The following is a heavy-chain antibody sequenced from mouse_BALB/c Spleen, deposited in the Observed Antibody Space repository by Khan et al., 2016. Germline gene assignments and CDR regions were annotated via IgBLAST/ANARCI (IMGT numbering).Heavy chain of an antibody. V-gene: IGHV3-2*02. CDR1: GYSITSDYA. CDR2: ISYSGST. Sequence: EVQLQESGPGLVKPSQSLSLTCTVTGYSITSDYAWNWIRQFPGNKLEWMGYISYSGSTSYNPSLKSRISISRDTSKNQFFLQLNSVTTEDTATYYGARARELGEETWFAYWGQGTRVTVSA. D-gene: IGHD4-1*01. CDR3: ARARELGEETWFAY. J-gene: IGHJ3*01.